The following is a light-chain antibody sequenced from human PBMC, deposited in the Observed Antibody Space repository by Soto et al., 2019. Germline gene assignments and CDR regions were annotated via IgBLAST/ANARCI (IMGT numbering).Light chain of an antibody. Sequence: QPVLTQPPSVSGAPGQRVTISCTGSSSSLGAGHAVHWYQQLPGKAPKLLIFDNNHRPSGVPERFAGSKSGASASLAITGLQPEDEADYYCSSYAVSNNLVFGGGTKLTVL. V-gene: IGLV1-40*01. CDR3: SSYAVSNNLV. J-gene: IGLJ2*01. CDR1: SSSLGAGHA. CDR2: DNN.